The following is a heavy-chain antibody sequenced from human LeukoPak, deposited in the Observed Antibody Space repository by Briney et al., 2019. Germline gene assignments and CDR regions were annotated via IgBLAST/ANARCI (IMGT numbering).Heavy chain of an antibody. D-gene: IGHD5-18*01. V-gene: IGHV1-69*01. CDR1: GGTFSSYA. J-gene: IGHJ6*02. Sequence: GASVTASCKASGGTFSSYAISWVRQAPGQGLEWMGGIIPIFGTANYAQKFQGRVTITADESTSTAYMELSSLRSEDTAVYYCARQEVDTAMVSDYYYGMDVWGQGTTVTVSS. CDR3: ARQEVDTAMVSDYYYGMDV. CDR2: IIPIFGTA.